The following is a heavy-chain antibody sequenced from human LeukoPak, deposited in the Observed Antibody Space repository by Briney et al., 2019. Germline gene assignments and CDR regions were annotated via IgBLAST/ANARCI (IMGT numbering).Heavy chain of an antibody. V-gene: IGHV3-53*01. J-gene: IGHJ5*02. CDR1: GFTVSSNY. CDR2: IYSGGST. Sequence: GGSLRLSCAASGFTVSSNYMSWVRQAPGKGLEWVSVIYSGGSTYYADSVKGRFTISRDNSKNTLYLQMNSLRAEDTAVYYCASYDTGYSSGWYGWFDPWGQGTLVTVSS. D-gene: IGHD6-19*01. CDR3: ASYDTGYSSGWYGWFDP.